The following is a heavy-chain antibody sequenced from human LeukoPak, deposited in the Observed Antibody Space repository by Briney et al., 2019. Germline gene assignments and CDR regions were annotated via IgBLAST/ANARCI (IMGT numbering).Heavy chain of an antibody. D-gene: IGHD3-10*01. V-gene: IGHV5-51*01. CDR3: ARRGYYYGSGSYYIDAFDI. Sequence: GASVKVSCKASGYTFTSYGISWVRQMPGKGLEWMGIIYPGDSETRFSPSFQGQVTISADKSISTAYLQWSSLKASDTAIYYCARRGYYYGSGSYYIDAFDIWGQGTMVTVSS. CDR1: GYTFTSYG. CDR2: IYPGDSET. J-gene: IGHJ3*02.